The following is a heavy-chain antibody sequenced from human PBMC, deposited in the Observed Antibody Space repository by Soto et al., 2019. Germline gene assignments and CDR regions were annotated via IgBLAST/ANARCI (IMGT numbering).Heavy chain of an antibody. J-gene: IGHJ6*02. CDR1: GYTFTSYY. D-gene: IGHD6-13*01. CDR3: ARESWQQGLNYYYYGMDV. V-gene: IGHV1-46*01. CDR2: INPSDGST. Sequence: GASVKVSCKASGYTFTSYYMHWVRQAPGQGLEWMGIINPSDGSTSYAQKFQGRVTMTTDTSTSTAYMELRSLRSEDTAVYYCARESWQQGLNYYYYGMDVWGQGTTVTVSS.